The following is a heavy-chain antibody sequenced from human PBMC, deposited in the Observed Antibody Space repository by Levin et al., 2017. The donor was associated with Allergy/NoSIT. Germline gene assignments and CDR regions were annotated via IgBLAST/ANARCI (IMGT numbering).Heavy chain of an antibody. CDR2: IYYSGST. CDR3: ARYDDSSGYYFSYWYFDL. J-gene: IGHJ2*01. Sequence: SQTLSLTCTVSGGSISSSSYYWGWIRQPPGKGLEWIGSIYYSGSTYYNPSLKSRVTISVDTSKNQFSLKLSSVTAADTAVYYCARYDDSSGYYFSYWYFDLWGRGTLVTVSS. CDR1: GGSISSSSYY. V-gene: IGHV4-39*07. D-gene: IGHD3-22*01.